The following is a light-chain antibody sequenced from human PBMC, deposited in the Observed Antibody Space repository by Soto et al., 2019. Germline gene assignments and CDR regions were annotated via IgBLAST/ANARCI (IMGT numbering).Light chain of an antibody. CDR3: SSYTSDTTFV. Sequence: QSALTQPASVSGSPGQSITISCTGTSSDVGGYNYVSWYQQEPGKAPKLMICDVSNRPSGVSNRFSGSKSGNTASLTISGLQAEDEADYYCSSYTSDTTFVFGTGTKLTVL. J-gene: IGLJ1*01. V-gene: IGLV2-14*01. CDR2: DVS. CDR1: SSDVGGYNY.